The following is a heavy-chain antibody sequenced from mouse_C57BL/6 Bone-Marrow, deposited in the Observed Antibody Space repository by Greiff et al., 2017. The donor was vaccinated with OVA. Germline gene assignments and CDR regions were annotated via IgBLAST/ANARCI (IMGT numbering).Heavy chain of an antibody. Sequence: VQVVESGAELVRPGASVKLSCKASGYTFTDYYINWVKQRPGQGLEWIARIYPGSGNTYYNEKFKGKATLTAEKSSSTAYMQLSSLTSEDSAVYFCARLGPFYFDYWGQGTTLTVSS. CDR3: ARLGPFYFDY. J-gene: IGHJ2*01. V-gene: IGHV1-76*01. D-gene: IGHD4-1*01. CDR2: IYPGSGNT. CDR1: GYTFTDYY.